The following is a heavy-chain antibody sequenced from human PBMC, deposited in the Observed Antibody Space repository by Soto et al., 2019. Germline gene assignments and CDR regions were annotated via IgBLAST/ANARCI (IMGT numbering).Heavy chain of an antibody. CDR3: ARVAATRWYFDL. Sequence: QVQLVASGGGVVQPGRSLRLSCAASGFTFSSYAMHWVRQAPGKGLEWVAVISYDGSNKYYADSVKGRFTISRDNSKNTLYLQMNSLRAEDTAVYYCARVAATRWYFDLWGRGTLVTVSS. CDR1: GFTFSSYA. D-gene: IGHD2-15*01. CDR2: ISYDGSNK. J-gene: IGHJ2*01. V-gene: IGHV3-30-3*01.